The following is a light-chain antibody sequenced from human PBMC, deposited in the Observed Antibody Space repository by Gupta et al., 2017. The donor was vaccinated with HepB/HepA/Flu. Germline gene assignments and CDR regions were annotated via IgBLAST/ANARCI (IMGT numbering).Light chain of an antibody. CDR1: SGSDSTNSY. CDR2: NTN. Sequence: QTVVTQEPSFSVSSGVTVNLTCCLDSGSDSTNSYPSWYQQTPGQAPRTLIYNTNTRSSGVTDRFSGSILWNKAALTITGAQADDECDYYCVLYMGSGIWVFGGGTKLTVL. CDR3: VLYMGSGIWV. J-gene: IGLJ3*02. V-gene: IGLV8-61*01.